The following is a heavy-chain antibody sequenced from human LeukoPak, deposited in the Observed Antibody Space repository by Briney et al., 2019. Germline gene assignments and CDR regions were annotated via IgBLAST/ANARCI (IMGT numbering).Heavy chain of an antibody. CDR2: IRGDGGET. D-gene: IGHD3-10*01. V-gene: IGHV3-74*01. CDR3: GRDAVLGSGSIDY. CDR1: GFTFTNHW. J-gene: IGHJ4*01. Sequence: GGSLRLSRAASGFTFTNHWMHWVRQVPGKGLAWISRIRGDGGETNYADSVRGRFTTSRDNAKNLLYLQMDSLGAEDTAVYYCGRDAVLGSGSIDYWGHGVLVAVSS.